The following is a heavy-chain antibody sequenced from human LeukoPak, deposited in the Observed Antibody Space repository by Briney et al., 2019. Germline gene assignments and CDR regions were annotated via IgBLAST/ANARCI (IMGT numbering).Heavy chain of an antibody. D-gene: IGHD6-13*01. V-gene: IGHV5-51*01. Sequence: NTGESLKISCKGSGYSFTNYWIGWVRQMPGKGLEWMGIIYPGDSDTRYSPSFQGQVTISADKSISTAYLQWSSLKASDTAMYYCARPRAYASTWYGRDNAFDIWGPGTMVTVSS. J-gene: IGHJ3*02. CDR1: GYSFTNYW. CDR2: IYPGDSDT. CDR3: ARPRAYASTWYGRDNAFDI.